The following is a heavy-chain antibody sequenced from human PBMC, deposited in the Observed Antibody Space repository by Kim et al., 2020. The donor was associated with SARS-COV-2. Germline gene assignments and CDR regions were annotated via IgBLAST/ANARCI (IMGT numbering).Heavy chain of an antibody. CDR3: ARGRGYSYGAFDY. V-gene: IGHV4-34*01. D-gene: IGHD5-18*01. Sequence: YTPSLKSRVTISVDTSKNQFSLKLSSVTAADTAVYYCARGRGYSYGAFDYWGQGTLVTVSS. J-gene: IGHJ4*02.